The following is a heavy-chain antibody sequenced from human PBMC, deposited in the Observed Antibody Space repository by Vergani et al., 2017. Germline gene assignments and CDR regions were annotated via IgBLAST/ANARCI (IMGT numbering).Heavy chain of an antibody. CDR3: AREGVLLGFGELSPYYYYYMDV. V-gene: IGHV3-48*02. D-gene: IGHD3-10*01. CDR1: GFTFSSYS. Sequence: EVQLVESGGGLVQPGGSLRLSCAASGFTFSSYSMNWVRQAPGKGLEWVSYISSSSSTIYYADSVKGRFTISSDNAKNSLYLQMNSLRDEDTAVYYCAREGVLLGFGELSPYYYYYMDVWAKGP. CDR2: ISSSSSTI. J-gene: IGHJ6*03.